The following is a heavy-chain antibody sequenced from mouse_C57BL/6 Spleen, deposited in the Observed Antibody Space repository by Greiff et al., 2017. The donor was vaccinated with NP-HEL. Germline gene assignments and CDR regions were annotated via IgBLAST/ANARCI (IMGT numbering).Heavy chain of an antibody. CDR2: ISSGGSYT. D-gene: IGHD1-1*01. J-gene: IGHJ4*01. CDR1: GFTFSSYG. V-gene: IGHV5-6*01. Sequence: EVQVVESGGDLVKPGGSLKLSCAASGFTFSSYGMSWVRQTPDKRLEWVATISSGGSYTYYPDSVKGRFTISRDNAKNTLYLHMSSLKSEDTAMYYCARRLTTVVATDYAMDYWGQGTSVTVSS. CDR3: ARRLTTVVATDYAMDY.